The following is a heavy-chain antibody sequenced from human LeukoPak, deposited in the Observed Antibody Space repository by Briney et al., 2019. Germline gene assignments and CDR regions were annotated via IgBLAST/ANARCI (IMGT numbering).Heavy chain of an antibody. CDR1: GFTVSSNY. CDR2: ISGSGGST. D-gene: IGHD6-19*01. V-gene: IGHV3-23*01. Sequence: GGSLRLSCAASGFTVSSNYMSWVRQAPGKGLEWVSAISGSGGSTYYADSVKGRLTISRDNSKNTLYLQMNSLRAEDTAVYYCAKEVIAVAGYDLDYWGQGTLVTVSS. CDR3: AKEVIAVAGYDLDY. J-gene: IGHJ4*02.